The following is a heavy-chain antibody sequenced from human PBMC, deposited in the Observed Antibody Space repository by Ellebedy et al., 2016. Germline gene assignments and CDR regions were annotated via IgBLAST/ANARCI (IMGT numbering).Heavy chain of an antibody. CDR1: GVIVRDNY. CDR3: VRGTDYAFDY. J-gene: IGHJ4*02. V-gene: IGHV3-30-3*01. Sequence: GESLKISXAASGVIVRDNYMRWVRQAPGKGLEWVALISYDGSNKYYADSVKGRFTISRDDSKSTLYVQMNSLRAEDTAVYYCVRGTDYAFDYWGQGTLVTVSS. CDR2: ISYDGSNK. D-gene: IGHD1-26*01.